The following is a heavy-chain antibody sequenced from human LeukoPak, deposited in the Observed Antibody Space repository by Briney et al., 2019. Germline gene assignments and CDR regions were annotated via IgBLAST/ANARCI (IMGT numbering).Heavy chain of an antibody. CDR1: GGSISSCY. CDR3: ACLPGEQQLA. D-gene: IGHD6-13*01. CDR2: IYTSGST. J-gene: IGHJ5*02. V-gene: IGHV4-4*07. Sequence: PSETLSLTCTVSGGSISSCYWSWIRQPAGKGLEWIGRIYTSGSTNYNPSLKSRVTISVDKSKNQFSLKLTSVTAADTAVYYCACLPGEQQLAWGQGTLVTVTS.